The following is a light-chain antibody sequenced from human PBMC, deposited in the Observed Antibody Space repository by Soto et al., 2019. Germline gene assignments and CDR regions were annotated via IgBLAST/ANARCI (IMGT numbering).Light chain of an antibody. CDR1: QSISSSS. Sequence: EIVLTQSPGTLSLSPGERATLSCRASQSISSSSLAWYQQKPGQPPRFLIYGASSRATGIPDTFSGSGSGTDFTLTINRLEPEDFAVYYCQQYGSSLITFGQGTRLEIK. V-gene: IGKV3-20*01. CDR3: QQYGSSLIT. CDR2: GAS. J-gene: IGKJ5*01.